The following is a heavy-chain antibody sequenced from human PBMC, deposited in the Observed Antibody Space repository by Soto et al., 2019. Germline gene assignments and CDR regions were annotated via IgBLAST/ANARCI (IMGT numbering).Heavy chain of an antibody. J-gene: IGHJ6*02. V-gene: IGHV6-1*01. CDR1: GDNVSGNSAA. CDR2: TYYRSKWYN. CDR3: ARDRLELRYGMDV. Sequence: SHTLRLNHDISGDNVSGNSAAWNLIRQSPSRGLEWLGRTYYRSKWYNDYAVSVKSRITINPDTSKNQFSLQLNSVTPEDTAVYYCARDRLELRYGMDVWGQGTTVTVSS. D-gene: IGHD1-7*01.